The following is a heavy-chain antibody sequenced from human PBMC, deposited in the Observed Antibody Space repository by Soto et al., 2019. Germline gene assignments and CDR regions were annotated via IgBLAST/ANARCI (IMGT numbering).Heavy chain of an antibody. V-gene: IGHV4-34*01. Sequence: PSETLSLTCAVYGGSFSGYDWSWIRQPPGKGLECIWEINHSGSTNYNPSLKSRVTISVDTSKNQFSLKLSSVTAADTAVYYCAGLDITMVRGVTECYNGMDVCGQGTTVTVSS. CDR2: INHSGST. D-gene: IGHD3-10*01. CDR1: GGSFSGYD. CDR3: AGLDITMVRGVTECYNGMDV. J-gene: IGHJ6*02.